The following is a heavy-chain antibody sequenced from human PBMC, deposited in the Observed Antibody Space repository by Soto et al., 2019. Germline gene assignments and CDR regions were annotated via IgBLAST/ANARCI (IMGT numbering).Heavy chain of an antibody. V-gene: IGHV3-30*18. J-gene: IGHJ6*02. CDR1: GFTFSSYG. Sequence: QVQLVESGGGVVQPGRSLRLSCAASGFTFSSYGMHWVRQAPGKGLEWVAVISYDGSNKYYADSVKGRFTISRDNSKNKLYLQMNSLRAEDTAVYYCAKQGVHYGMDVWGQGTTVTVSS. CDR2: ISYDGSNK. CDR3: AKQGVHYGMDV. D-gene: IGHD3-10*01.